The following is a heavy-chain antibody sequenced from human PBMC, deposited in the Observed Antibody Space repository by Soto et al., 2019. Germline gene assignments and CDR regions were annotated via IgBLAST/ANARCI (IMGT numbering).Heavy chain of an antibody. CDR1: DFSVSSNY. CDR3: AGEGPLMGGSNGLDV. Sequence: QAGGSLRLSCAASDFSVSSNYISWGRQAPGKGLEWVSVIYDDGGTYYADSVQGRFVVSRDTSENTMYLQMNRLRAEDTAVYYCAGEGPLMGGSNGLDVWGQGTTVTVSS. J-gene: IGHJ6*02. D-gene: IGHD6-25*01. V-gene: IGHV3-53*01. CDR2: IYDDGGT.